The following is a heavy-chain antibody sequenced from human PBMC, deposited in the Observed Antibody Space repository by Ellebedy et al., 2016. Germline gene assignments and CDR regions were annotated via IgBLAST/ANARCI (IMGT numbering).Heavy chain of an antibody. CDR3: VRVSGYSYGHPNGYYFDY. CDR2: ISWDGGST. Sequence: GGSLRLXXAASGFTFDDYTMHWVRQAPGKGLEWVSLISWDGGSTYYADSEKGRFTISRDNSKNTLYLQMNSLRAEDTAVYYCVRVSGYSYGHPNGYYFDYWGQGTLVTVSS. D-gene: IGHD5-18*01. J-gene: IGHJ4*02. V-gene: IGHV3-43*01. CDR1: GFTFDDYT.